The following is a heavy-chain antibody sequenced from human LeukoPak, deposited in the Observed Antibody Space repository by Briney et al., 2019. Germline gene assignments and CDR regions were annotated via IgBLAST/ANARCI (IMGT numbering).Heavy chain of an antibody. CDR2: VSAAGTNK. CDR1: GFIFSNYA. Sequence: GSLRLSCAASGFIFSNYAMHWVRQAPGKGLEWVAVVSAAGTNKYYVDFVKGRFTISRDNSRNTVYLQMNGLRVEDTAVYYCAKKGGNNGYYDYFDYWGQGTLVTVSS. V-gene: IGHV3-30-3*02. D-gene: IGHD3-22*01. CDR3: AKKGGNNGYYDYFDY. J-gene: IGHJ4*02.